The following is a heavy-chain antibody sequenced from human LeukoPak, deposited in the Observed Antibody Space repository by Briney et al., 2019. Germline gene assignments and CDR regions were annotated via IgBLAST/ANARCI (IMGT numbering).Heavy chain of an antibody. D-gene: IGHD1-20*01. Sequence: GGSLRLSCAASGFTFSSYSMNWVRQAPGKGLEWVSSISGSSTYIYYADSLKGRFTISRDNAKNSLYLQMNSLRAEDTAVYYCATYNWNYDYYYMDVRGKGTTVTVSS. CDR3: ATYNWNYDYYYMDV. V-gene: IGHV3-21*01. CDR2: ISGSSTYI. J-gene: IGHJ6*03. CDR1: GFTFSSYS.